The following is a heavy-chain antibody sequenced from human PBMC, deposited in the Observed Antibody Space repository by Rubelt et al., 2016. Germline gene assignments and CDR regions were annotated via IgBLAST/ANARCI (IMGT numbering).Heavy chain of an antibody. D-gene: IGHD3-3*01. CDR3: ARDPDFSTPIGWFDP. J-gene: IGHJ5*02. Sequence: QVQLVESGGGVVQPGRSLRLSCAASGFTFSSYGMHWVRQAPGKGLEWVAVISYDGSNKYYADSVKGRFTISRDNSKNTLYLQMNSLRAEDTAVYYCARDPDFSTPIGWFDPWGQGTLVTVSS. CDR1: GFTFSSYG. V-gene: IGHV3-30*03. CDR2: ISYDGSNK.